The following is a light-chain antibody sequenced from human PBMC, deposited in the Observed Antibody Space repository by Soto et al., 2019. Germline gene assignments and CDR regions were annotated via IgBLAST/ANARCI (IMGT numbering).Light chain of an antibody. V-gene: IGKV3-15*01. CDR1: QGVTTN. J-gene: IGKJ5*01. CDR3: QQYNNWPFS. CDR2: DVS. Sequence: EIVMTQSPASLSVSPGGRVNLSCRAGQGVTTNFAWYQQKSGQSPRLLIYDVSTRATGVPARFSGTGSETDFTLTISGLQSEDSAVYFCQQYNNWPFSFGQGTRLEI.